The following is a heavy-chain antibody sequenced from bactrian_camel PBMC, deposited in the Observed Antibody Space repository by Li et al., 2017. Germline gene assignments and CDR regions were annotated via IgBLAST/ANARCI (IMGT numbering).Heavy chain of an antibody. CDR3: AAGRPGASCAVDYGTLRFTNY. CDR1: GYEYSAEC. CDR2: INSFRQT. V-gene: IGHV3S53*01. D-gene: IGHD4*01. J-gene: IGHJ4*01. Sequence: HVQLVESGGGSVPAGGSLRLSCRVSGYEYSAECMGWFRQAPGKEREGVAIINSFRQTEYADFVQGRFTISRDDANNTLLLQMTSLNPEDTAMYYCAAGRPGASCAVDYGTLRFTNYWGQGTQVTVS.